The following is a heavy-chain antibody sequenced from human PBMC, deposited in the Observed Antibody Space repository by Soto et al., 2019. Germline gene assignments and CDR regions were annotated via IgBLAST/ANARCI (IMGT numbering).Heavy chain of an antibody. J-gene: IGHJ5*02. CDR3: AKGGNGWFDP. CDR1: GFTFSSYA. CDR2: ISGSGGST. V-gene: IGHV3-23*01. Sequence: EVQLLESGGGLVQPGGSLRLSCAASGFTFSSYAMTWVRQAPGKGLEWVSAISGSGGSTYYADSVKGRFTISRDNSKNTLYVQMNSLRVEDTAVYYCAKGGNGWFDPWGQGTLVTVSS. D-gene: IGHD3-10*01.